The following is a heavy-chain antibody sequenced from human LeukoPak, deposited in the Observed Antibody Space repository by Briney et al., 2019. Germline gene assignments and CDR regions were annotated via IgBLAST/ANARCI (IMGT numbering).Heavy chain of an antibody. V-gene: IGHV3-23*01. CDR1: GLTFSSYT. Sequence: GASLRLSCAASGLTFSSYTLSWVRQAPGKGLDWISPIRGSGTSTYYAASVKGRFTISRDNSRNTLYLQMNSLRAEDTAVYYCAKDTCGADCYSHYDHWGQGTLVTVSS. D-gene: IGHD2-21*02. CDR2: IRGSGTST. J-gene: IGHJ4*02. CDR3: AKDTCGADCYSHYDH.